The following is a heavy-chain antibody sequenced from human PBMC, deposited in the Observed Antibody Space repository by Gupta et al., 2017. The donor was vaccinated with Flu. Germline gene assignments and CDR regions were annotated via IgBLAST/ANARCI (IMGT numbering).Heavy chain of an antibody. V-gene: IGHV3-11*01. D-gene: IGHD4-17*01. CDR1: GFTFSDYA. CDR2: ITESGSIA. Sequence: QVQLVESGGGLVKPGGSLTISCATSGFTFSDYAMSWIRRAPGKGLEWVSYITESGSIAKYADSVQGRFTISRDNAKKSLHLQMNNLRDEDTAVYFCARDDGPLTKRRSDYWGQGTLVTVSS. J-gene: IGHJ4*02. CDR3: ARDDGPLTKRRSDY.